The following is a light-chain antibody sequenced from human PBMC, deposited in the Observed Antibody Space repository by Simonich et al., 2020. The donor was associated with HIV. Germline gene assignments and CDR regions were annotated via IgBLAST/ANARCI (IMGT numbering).Light chain of an antibody. V-gene: IGLV6-57*03. CDR3: QSYDSSNHWV. CDR1: SRSIASNY. J-gene: IGLJ3*02. Sequence: NFMLTQPHSVSESPGKTVTISCTRSSRSIASNYVQWYQQRPGSAPTTVIYEDNQRPSGVPDRFFGSIDSSSNSASLIISGLKTEDEADYYCQSYDSSNHWVFGGGTKVTVL. CDR2: EDN.